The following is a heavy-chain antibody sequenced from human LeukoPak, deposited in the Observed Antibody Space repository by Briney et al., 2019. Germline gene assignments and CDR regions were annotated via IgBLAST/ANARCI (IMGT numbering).Heavy chain of an antibody. CDR1: GYSFTSYW. CDR2: IYPGDSDT. CDR3: AREYQLLPPDY. Sequence: GESLKIPCKGSGYSFTSYWVGGVRHMPGKGLEWRGIIYPGDSDTRYSPSFQGQVTISADKSISTAYLQWSSLKDSDTAMYYCAREYQLLPPDYWGQGTLVTVSS. D-gene: IGHD2-2*01. J-gene: IGHJ4*02. V-gene: IGHV5-51*01.